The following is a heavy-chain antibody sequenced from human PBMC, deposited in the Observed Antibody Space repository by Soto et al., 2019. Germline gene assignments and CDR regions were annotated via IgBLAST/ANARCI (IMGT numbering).Heavy chain of an antibody. V-gene: IGHV4-59*12. CDR1: GESISRYY. CDR3: ARGGDYYDSGLYGLDV. D-gene: IGHD3-16*01. Sequence: SGTLSLTRSVSGESISRYYRTLIQKPPGKGLEGIGDVYYRGNTNYNPSLMSRLTISVDASKKQFSLRLSSVTAADTAVYYCARGGDYYDSGLYGLDVWGQGTTVTVSS. CDR2: VYYRGNT. J-gene: IGHJ6*02.